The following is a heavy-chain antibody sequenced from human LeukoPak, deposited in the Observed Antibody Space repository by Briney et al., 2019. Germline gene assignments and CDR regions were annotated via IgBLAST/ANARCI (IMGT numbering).Heavy chain of an antibody. V-gene: IGHV4-39*07. J-gene: IGHJ4*02. D-gene: IGHD3-22*01. CDR3: ARGERVQYYYDSSGPRGGYYFDY. Sequence: SETLSLTCTVSGGSISSNTYYWGWIRQPPGKRLEWVGSIYYSGSTYYNPSLKSRVTISVDTSKNQFSLKLSSVTAADTAVYYCARGERVQYYYDSSGPRGGYYFDYWGQGTLVTVSS. CDR2: IYYSGST. CDR1: GGSISSNTYY.